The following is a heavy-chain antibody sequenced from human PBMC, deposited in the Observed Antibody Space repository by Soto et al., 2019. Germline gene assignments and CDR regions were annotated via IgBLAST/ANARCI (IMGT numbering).Heavy chain of an antibody. V-gene: IGHV4-39*01. CDR1: GGSVTNINYF. J-gene: IGHJ3*01. Sequence: SETLSLTCSVSGGSVTNINYFWAWIRQSPGKGLEWIANIYYTGTTFYNPSLRSRVSMTIDASKNRFSLNLSSVTASDTALYYCARHEYVSSSYDLLNVWGRGTMVTVSS. D-gene: IGHD3-22*01. CDR3: ARHEYVSSSYDLLNV. CDR2: IYYTGTT.